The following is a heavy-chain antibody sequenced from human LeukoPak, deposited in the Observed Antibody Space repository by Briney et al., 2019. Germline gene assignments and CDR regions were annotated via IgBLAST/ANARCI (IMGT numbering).Heavy chain of an antibody. CDR2: IYPGDSDT. Sequence: GESLKISCKGSGYSFTSYWIGWVRQMPGKGLEWMGFIYPGDSDTRYGPSFQGQVTISADKSISTAYLQWSNLKTSDTAMYYCARVSRYSGYEGDAFDIWGQGTMVTVSS. CDR3: ARVSRYSGYEGDAFDI. CDR1: GYSFTSYW. J-gene: IGHJ3*02. V-gene: IGHV5-51*01. D-gene: IGHD5-12*01.